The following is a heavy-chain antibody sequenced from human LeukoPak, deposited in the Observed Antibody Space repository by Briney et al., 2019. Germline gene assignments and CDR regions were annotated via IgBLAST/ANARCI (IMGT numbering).Heavy chain of an antibody. J-gene: IGHJ5*02. CDR3: ARGRRAGSTIFGVAPSPCNWFDP. Sequence: PSETLSLTCAVYGGSFSGYYWSWIRQPPGKGLEWIGEINHSGSTNYNPSLKSRVTISVDTSKNQFSLKLSSVTAADTAVYYCARGRRAGSTIFGVAPSPCNWFDPWGQGTLVTVSS. D-gene: IGHD3-3*01. V-gene: IGHV4-34*01. CDR1: GGSFSGYY. CDR2: INHSGST.